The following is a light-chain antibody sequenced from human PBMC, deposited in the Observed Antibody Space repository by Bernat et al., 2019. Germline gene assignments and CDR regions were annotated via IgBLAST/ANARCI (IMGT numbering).Light chain of an antibody. Sequence: DIQVTHSPSSLSASVGDSVTITCRTSHPTNNYLRWYQHKPGTAPKLLIYAASSVKSGVPSRFIGSGYGTDFTHTVTSLQPEDFATYFCQQSHITPYTFGQGTKVDI. J-gene: IGKJ2*01. CDR2: AAS. CDR3: QQSHITPYT. CDR1: HPTNNY. V-gene: IGKV1-39*01.